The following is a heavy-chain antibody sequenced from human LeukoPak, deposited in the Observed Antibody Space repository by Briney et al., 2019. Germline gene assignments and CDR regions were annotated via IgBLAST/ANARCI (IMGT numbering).Heavy chain of an antibody. CDR3: ARDPTQTYSSGCVRLCWFDP. CDR1: GYTFTSYG. Sequence: GASVKVSCKASGYTFTSYGISWVRQAPGQGLEWMGWISAYNGNTNYAQKLQGRVTMTTDTSTSTAYMELRSLRSDDTAVYYCARDPTQTYSSGCVRLCWFDPWGQGTLVTVSS. CDR2: ISAYNGNT. V-gene: IGHV1-18*01. J-gene: IGHJ5*02. D-gene: IGHD6-19*01.